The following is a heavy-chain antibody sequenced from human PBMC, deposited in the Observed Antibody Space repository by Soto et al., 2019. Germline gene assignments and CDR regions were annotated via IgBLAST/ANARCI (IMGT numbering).Heavy chain of an antibody. D-gene: IGHD5-12*01. J-gene: IGHJ6*02. CDR1: GGSFSGYY. Sequence: QVQLQQWGAGLLKPSEILSLTCAVYGGSFSGYYWSWIRQPPGKGLEWIGEINHSGSTNYNPSLKSRVTISVDTSKNQFSLKLSSVTAADTAVYYCARGGERWLRGAAIDVWGQGTTVTVSS. V-gene: IGHV4-34*01. CDR2: INHSGST. CDR3: ARGGERWLRGAAIDV.